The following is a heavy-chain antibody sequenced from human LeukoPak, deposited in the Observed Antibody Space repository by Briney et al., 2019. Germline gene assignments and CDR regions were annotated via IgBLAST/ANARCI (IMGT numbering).Heavy chain of an antibody. V-gene: IGHV1-46*01. CDR1: GYTFTSYY. J-gene: IGHJ4*02. CDR3: ARGIWAIVVVPAAIGYFDY. D-gene: IGHD2-2*01. Sequence: ASVKVSCKASGYTFTSYYMHWVRQAPGQGLEWMGIINPSGGSTSYAQKFQGRVTMTRDTSTSTVYMELSSLRSEDTAVYYCARGIWAIVVVPAAIGYFDYWGQGTLVTVSS. CDR2: INPSGGST.